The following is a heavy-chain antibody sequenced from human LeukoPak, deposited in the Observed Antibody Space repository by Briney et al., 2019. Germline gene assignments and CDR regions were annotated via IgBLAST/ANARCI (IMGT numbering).Heavy chain of an antibody. J-gene: IGHJ4*02. CDR1: GGTFSSYA. D-gene: IGHD3-3*01. V-gene: IGHV1-46*01. CDR3: ARVNWLGFWSGYDY. Sequence: ASVKVSCKASGGTFSSYAISWVRQAPGQGLEWMGIINPSGGSTTYAQKFQGRVTMTRDTSTSTVYMELSSLRSEDTAVYYCARVNWLGFWSGYDYWGQGTLVTVSS. CDR2: INPSGGST.